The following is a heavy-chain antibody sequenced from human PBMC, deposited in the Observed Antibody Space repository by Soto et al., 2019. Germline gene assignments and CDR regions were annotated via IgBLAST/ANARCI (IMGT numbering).Heavy chain of an antibody. Sequence: SETLSLTCAVSGSSISTGFNWAWSRQPPGKGLEWIGSIYHSGSTYYNLSLKILVTISSDASKNQISLKLSSVTDADTALYYCARDWGTGFYKLDSWGQGTLVTVSS. CDR1: GSSISTGFN. J-gene: IGHJ4*02. CDR2: IYHSGST. V-gene: IGHV4-38-2*02. D-gene: IGHD6-19*01. CDR3: ARDWGTGFYKLDS.